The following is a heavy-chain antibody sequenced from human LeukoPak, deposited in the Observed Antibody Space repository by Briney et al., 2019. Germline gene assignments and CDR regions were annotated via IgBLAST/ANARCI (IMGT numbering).Heavy chain of an antibody. J-gene: IGHJ4*02. Sequence: SETLSLTCAVYGGSFSGYYWSLIRQPPGKGLEWIGEINHSGSTNYNPSLKSRVTISVDTSKNQFSLKLSSVTAADTAVYYCARGRLWYGGNLTPLFDYWGQGTLVTVSS. CDR1: GGSFSGYY. V-gene: IGHV4-34*01. D-gene: IGHD4-23*01. CDR3: ARGRLWYGGNLTPLFDY. CDR2: INHSGST.